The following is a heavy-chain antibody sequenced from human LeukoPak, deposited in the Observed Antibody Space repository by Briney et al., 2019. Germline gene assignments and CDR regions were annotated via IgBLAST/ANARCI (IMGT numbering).Heavy chain of an antibody. D-gene: IGHD4-17*01. Sequence: SSQTLSLTCTVSGGSISSGDYYWSWIRQPPGKGLEWIGYIYYSGSTYYNPSLKSRVTISVDTSKNQFSLKLSSVTAADTAVYYCARRDYGDYGLDYWGQGTLVTVPS. V-gene: IGHV4-30-4*08. CDR3: ARRDYGDYGLDY. CDR1: GGSISSGDYY. CDR2: IYYSGST. J-gene: IGHJ4*02.